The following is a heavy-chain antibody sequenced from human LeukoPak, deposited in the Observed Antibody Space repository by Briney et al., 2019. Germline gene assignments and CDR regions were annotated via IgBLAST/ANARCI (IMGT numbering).Heavy chain of an antibody. J-gene: IGHJ3*02. CDR3: ARAQGVVVPAAIPHTFDI. V-gene: IGHV4-59*12. Sequence: SETLSLTCTVSGGSISSYYWSWIRQPPGKGLEWIGYIYYSGSTNYNPSLKSRVTISVDTSKNQFSLKLSSVTAADTAVYYCARAQGVVVPAAIPHTFDIWGQGTMVTVSS. CDR1: GGSISSYY. D-gene: IGHD2-2*02. CDR2: IYYSGST.